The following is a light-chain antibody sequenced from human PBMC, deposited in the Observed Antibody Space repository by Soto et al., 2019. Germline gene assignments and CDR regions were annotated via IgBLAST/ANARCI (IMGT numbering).Light chain of an antibody. CDR2: AAS. CDR1: QGISSH. CDR3: QQVNGYPHT. Sequence: DIQLTQSPSFLSASLGDRVTITCRASQGISSHLAWYQQKPEKAPKLLIYAASTLQSGVPSRFSGSGSGTEFSLTISSLQPEDFATYYCQQVNGYPHTFGQGTQLEIK. V-gene: IGKV1-9*01. J-gene: IGKJ2*01.